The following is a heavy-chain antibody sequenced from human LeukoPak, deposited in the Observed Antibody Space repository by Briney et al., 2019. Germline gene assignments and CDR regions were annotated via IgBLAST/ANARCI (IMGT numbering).Heavy chain of an antibody. V-gene: IGHV4-31*03. CDR3: AKIRGNYDILTGYSPQGYFDY. CDR2: IYYSGST. CDR1: GGSISSGGYY. D-gene: IGHD3-9*01. Sequence: SETLSLTCTVSGGSISSGGYYWSWIRQHPGKGLEWIGYIYYSGSTYYNPSLKSRVTISVDTSKNQFSLKLSSVTAADTAVYYCAKIRGNYDILTGYSPQGYFDYWDQGTLVTVSS. J-gene: IGHJ4*02.